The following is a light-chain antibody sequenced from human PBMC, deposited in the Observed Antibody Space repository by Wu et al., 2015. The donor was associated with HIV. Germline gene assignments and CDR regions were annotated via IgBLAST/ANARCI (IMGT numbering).Light chain of an antibody. CDR2: GAS. J-gene: IGKJ4*01. CDR3: HQYGSSPLT. V-gene: IGKV3-20*01. Sequence: VLTQSPGTLSLSPGERATLSCRASQSVSSSYLAWYQQKPGQAPRLLIYGASSRATGIPDRFSGSGSGTDFTLTISRLEPADFAVYYCHQYGSSPLTFGGGTKVEIK. CDR1: QSVSSSY.